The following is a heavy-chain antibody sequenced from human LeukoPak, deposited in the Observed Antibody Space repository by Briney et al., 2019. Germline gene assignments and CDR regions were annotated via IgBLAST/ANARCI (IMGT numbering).Heavy chain of an antibody. CDR1: GYTFTSYG. Sequence: ASVKVSCKASGYTFTSYGISWVRQAPGQGLEWMGWINPNSGGTNYAQKFQGRVTMTRDTSISTAYMELSRLRSDDTAVYYCARGRYCSSTSCPHGNWFDPWGQGTLVTVSS. CDR2: INPNSGGT. V-gene: IGHV1-2*02. J-gene: IGHJ5*02. CDR3: ARGRYCSSTSCPHGNWFDP. D-gene: IGHD2-2*01.